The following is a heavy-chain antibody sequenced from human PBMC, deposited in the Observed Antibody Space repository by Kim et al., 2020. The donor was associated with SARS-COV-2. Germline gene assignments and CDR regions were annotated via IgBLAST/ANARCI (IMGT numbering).Heavy chain of an antibody. CDR3: AADLHDGSGSYYNDY. CDR1: GFTFTSSA. D-gene: IGHD3-10*01. J-gene: IGHJ4*02. V-gene: IGHV1-58*01. CDR2: IVVGSGNT. Sequence: SVKVSCKASGFTFTSSAVQWVRQARGQRLEWIGWIVVGSGNTNYAQKFQERVTITRDMSTSTAYMELSSLRSEDTAVYYCAADLHDGSGSYYNDYWGQGTLVTVSS.